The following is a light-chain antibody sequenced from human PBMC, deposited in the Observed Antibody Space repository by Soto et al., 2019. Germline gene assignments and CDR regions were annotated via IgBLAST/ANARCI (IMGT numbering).Light chain of an antibody. Sequence: DLQMTQSPSTLSASVGDRVTITCRASQSISGWLAWYQQKPGKAPKLLVYDASNLQSGVPLRFSGTRSGTEFTLPITSLQPDDFATYYCQQYDRNPPWTFGQGTKVEI. J-gene: IGKJ1*01. CDR3: QQYDRNPPWT. V-gene: IGKV1-5*01. CDR1: QSISGW. CDR2: DAS.